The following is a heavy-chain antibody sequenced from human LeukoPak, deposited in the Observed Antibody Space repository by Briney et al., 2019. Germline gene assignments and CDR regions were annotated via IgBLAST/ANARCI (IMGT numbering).Heavy chain of an antibody. V-gene: IGHV6-1*01. CDR2: TYYRSQLYT. CDR1: GDSVYINSAA. D-gene: IGHD5-12*01. Sequence: SQPLSLPCAISGDSVYINSAAWNWIRQPPSRGLEWLGRTYYRSQLYTDYAVSVKRLITIHPDSSNNQFSLQLNSVTPEDTALYYCAKYDRAYGWFDPWGQGALVTVSS. J-gene: IGHJ5*02. CDR3: AKYDRAYGWFDP.